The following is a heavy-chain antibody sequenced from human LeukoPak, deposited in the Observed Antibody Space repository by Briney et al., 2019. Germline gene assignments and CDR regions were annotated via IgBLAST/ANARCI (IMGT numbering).Heavy chain of an antibody. Sequence: GGTLRLSCAASGFTFSSYSMNWVRQAPGKGLEWVSSISGSSSYIYYADSVKGRFTISRDNAKNALYLQMNSLRADDTAVYYCARRGANSGHTFDYWGQGTLVSVSS. J-gene: IGHJ4*02. CDR2: ISGSSSYI. CDR3: ARRGANSGHTFDY. V-gene: IGHV3-21*04. CDR1: GFTFSSYS. D-gene: IGHD5-12*01.